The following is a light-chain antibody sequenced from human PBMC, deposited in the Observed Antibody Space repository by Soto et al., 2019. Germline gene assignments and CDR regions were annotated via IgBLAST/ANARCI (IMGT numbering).Light chain of an antibody. Sequence: QSALTQPASVSGSPGQSITISCTATSSDVGGYKYVSWYQQHPGKAPKLMIYDVSNRPSGVSNRFSGSKSGNTASLTISGLQAEDEADYYCSSYTSSSPHVVFGGGTKVTVL. J-gene: IGLJ2*01. CDR1: SSDVGGYKY. CDR2: DVS. V-gene: IGLV2-14*03. CDR3: SSYTSSSPHVV.